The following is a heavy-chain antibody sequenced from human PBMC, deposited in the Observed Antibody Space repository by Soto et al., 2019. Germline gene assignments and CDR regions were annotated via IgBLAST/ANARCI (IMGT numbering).Heavy chain of an antibody. CDR1: GYNFTAFW. J-gene: IGHJ5*01. V-gene: IGHV5-10-1*01. Sequence: GESRESSCKASGYNFTAFWIHWVRQMPGKGLEWLGKIDPSDSYTNYSPSFEGHVTISTDNSITTAYLQWSSLRALDTALYFCARVHKNWFDSWAQGTIVTVSP. CDR3: ARVHKNWFDS. CDR2: IDPSDSYT.